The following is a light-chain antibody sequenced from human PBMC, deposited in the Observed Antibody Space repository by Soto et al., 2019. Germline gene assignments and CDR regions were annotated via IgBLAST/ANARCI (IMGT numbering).Light chain of an antibody. J-gene: IGLJ1*01. CDR2: EVN. V-gene: IGLV2-8*01. CDR1: SSDVGGSKY. Sequence: QSALTQPPSASGSPGQSVTISCTGTSSDVGGSKYVSWYQQHPDKASKLMIFEVNKRPSGVPDRFSGSKSGTTASLTVSGLQAEDEADYYCSSYAGINNLGVFGTGTKVTVL. CDR3: SSYAGINNLGV.